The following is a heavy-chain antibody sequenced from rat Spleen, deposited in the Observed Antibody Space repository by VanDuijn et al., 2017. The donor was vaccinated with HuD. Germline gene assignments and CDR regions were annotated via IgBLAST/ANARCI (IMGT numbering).Heavy chain of an antibody. CDR1: GFTFSNYG. Sequence: EVQLVESGGGLVQPGRSLKLSCAASGFTFSNYGMAWVRQAPTKGLEWVATISYDGSSTYYRDSVKGRFTISRDNAKSTLYLQMDSLRSEDTATYYCATDGYYDGTYYSVYVMDAGSQGASVTVSS. V-gene: IGHV5-29*01. D-gene: IGHD1-12*02. CDR2: ISYDGSST. J-gene: IGHJ4*01. CDR3: ATDGYYDGTYYSVYVMDA.